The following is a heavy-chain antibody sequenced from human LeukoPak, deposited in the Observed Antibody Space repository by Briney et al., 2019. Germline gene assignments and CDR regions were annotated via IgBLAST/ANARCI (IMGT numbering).Heavy chain of an antibody. CDR2: IKQDGSEK. CDR1: GFTFSSYW. CDR3: ARDFVYTAMASAHDY. D-gene: IGHD5-18*01. J-gene: IGHJ4*02. Sequence: PGGSLRLSCAASGFTFSSYWMSWVRQAPGKGLEWVANIKQDGSEKYYVDSVKGRFTISRDNAKNSLYLQMNSLRAEDTAVYYCARDFVYTAMASAHDYWGQGTLVTVSS. V-gene: IGHV3-7*01.